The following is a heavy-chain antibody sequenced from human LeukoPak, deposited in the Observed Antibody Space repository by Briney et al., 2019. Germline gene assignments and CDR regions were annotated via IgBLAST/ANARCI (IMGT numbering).Heavy chain of an antibody. J-gene: IGHJ4*02. CDR2: ISSSGSTT. Sequence: GGSLRLSYVDSGFTFSSFAMSWVRQAPGKGLEWVSTISSSGSTTYYVDSVKGRFTISRDNSRNTLYLQMNSLRGEDTAVYYCARESPAFDYWGQGTLVTVS. V-gene: IGHV3-23*01. CDR1: GFTFSSFA. CDR3: ARESPAFDY.